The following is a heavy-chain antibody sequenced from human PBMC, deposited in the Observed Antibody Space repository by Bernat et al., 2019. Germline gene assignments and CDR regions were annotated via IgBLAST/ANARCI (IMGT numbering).Heavy chain of an antibody. V-gene: IGHV3-11*06. J-gene: IGHJ3*02. CDR1: GFTFSDYY. CDR3: ARDGRYCSSTSCYGDI. D-gene: IGHD2-2*01. CDR2: ISSSTYT. Sequence: QVQLVESGGGLVKPGGSLRLSCAASGFTFSDYYMSWIRQAPGKGLEWVSYISSSTYTNYADSVKGRFTISRDNAKNSLYLQMNRLRAEDTAVYYCARDGRYCSSTSCYGDIWGQGTMVSVSS.